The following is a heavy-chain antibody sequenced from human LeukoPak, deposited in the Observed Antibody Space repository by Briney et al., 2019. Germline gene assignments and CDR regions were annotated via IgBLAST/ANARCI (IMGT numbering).Heavy chain of an antibody. Sequence: GGSLRLSCVASGFILNDYAMHWVRQAPGKGLEWVSLITGDGDSADYAESVKGRFTVSGDNSRNSLYLQMNSLRTEDTALYYCAKDKWVRGVVITPDYWGQGTPVTVSS. CDR3: AKDKWVRGVVITPDY. CDR2: ITGDGDSA. J-gene: IGHJ4*02. V-gene: IGHV3-43*02. CDR1: GFILNDYA. D-gene: IGHD3-10*01.